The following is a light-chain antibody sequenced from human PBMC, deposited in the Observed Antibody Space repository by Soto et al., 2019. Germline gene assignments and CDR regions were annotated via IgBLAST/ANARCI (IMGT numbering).Light chain of an antibody. Sequence: EFVLTQSPGTLSLSPGERATLSCRASQTVRNNYLAWYQQKPGQAPRLLIYGASTRATGIPARFSGSGSGTEFTLTISSLQSEDFTLYYCQQYNDWPFTFGPGTKVDI. CDR2: GAS. V-gene: IGKV3-15*01. J-gene: IGKJ3*01. CDR3: QQYNDWPFT. CDR1: QTVRNN.